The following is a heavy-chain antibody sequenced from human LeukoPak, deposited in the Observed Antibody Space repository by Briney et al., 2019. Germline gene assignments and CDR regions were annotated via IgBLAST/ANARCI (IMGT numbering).Heavy chain of an antibody. CDR1: GFTFSTYS. CDR3: ARSYSDYFDY. V-gene: IGHV3-48*01. D-gene: IGHD2-15*01. J-gene: IGHJ4*02. Sequence: EGSLRLSCTASGFTFSTYSMNWVRQAPGKGLEWVSYISSNTSTIYYADSVKGRFTISRDNAKNSLYLQMNSLRAEDTAVYYCARSYSDYFDYWGQGTLVTVSS. CDR2: ISSNTSTI.